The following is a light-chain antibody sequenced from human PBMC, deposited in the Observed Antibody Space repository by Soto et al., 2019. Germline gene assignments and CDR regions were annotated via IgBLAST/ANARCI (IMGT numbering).Light chain of an antibody. CDR1: QGIGAT. V-gene: IGKV3-15*01. Sequence: EVVMRQSPPPLTVLPEEGATLFGRAIQGIGATLAWYPHKPGQTPRLLTYDTSTRATGVPPMFSGSRSGAEFTLTINSLQSEDFAVYYCQPYNNWPLTFGGGTKVEMK. J-gene: IGKJ4*01. CDR2: DTS. CDR3: QPYNNWPLT.